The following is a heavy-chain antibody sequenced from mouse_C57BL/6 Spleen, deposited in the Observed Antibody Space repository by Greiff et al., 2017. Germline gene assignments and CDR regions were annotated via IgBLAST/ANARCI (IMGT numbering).Heavy chain of an antibody. V-gene: IGHV1-54*01. J-gene: IGHJ2*01. D-gene: IGHD1-1*01. CDR2: INPGSGGT. CDR3: ASSYYYGSSYTFDY. CDR1: GYAFTNYL. Sequence: VQLQQSGAELVRPGTSVKVSCKASGYAFTNYLIEWVKQRPGQGLEGIGVINPGSGGTNYNEKFKGKATLTADKSTSTAYMQLSSLTSEDSAFYVCASSYYYGSSYTFDYWGQGTTLTVSS.